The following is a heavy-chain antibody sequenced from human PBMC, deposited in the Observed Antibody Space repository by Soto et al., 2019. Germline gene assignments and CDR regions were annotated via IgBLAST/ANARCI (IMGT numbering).Heavy chain of an antibody. V-gene: IGHV2-5*02. D-gene: IGHD6-13*01. CDR3: AHIGVSRWCDF. Sequence: QIPLKESGPTLVKPTQTLTLTCTFSGFSISTRGVGVGWIRQPPGKALEWLPLIYWDDDKRYSPSLKTRLTITNDPSKSHVVLTLTNMDPVDTATYSCAHIGVSRWCDFWGQGTLVAVSS. CDR1: GFSISTRGVG. CDR2: IYWDDDK. J-gene: IGHJ4*02.